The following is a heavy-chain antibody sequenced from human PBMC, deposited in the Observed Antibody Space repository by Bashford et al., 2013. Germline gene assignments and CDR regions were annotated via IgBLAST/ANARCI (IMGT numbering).Heavy chain of an antibody. V-gene: IGHV3-23*01. CDR3: AKEYLSYQLSILGRAPFDY. D-gene: IGHD2-2*01. CDR1: GFTFSSYA. CDR2: ISGSGGST. Sequence: GSLRLSCAASGFTFSSYAMSWVRQAPGKGLEWVSAISGSGGSTYYADSVKGRFTISRDNSKNTLYLQMNSLRAEDTAVYYCAKEYLSYQLSILGRAPFDYWGQGTLVTVSS. J-gene: IGHJ4*02.